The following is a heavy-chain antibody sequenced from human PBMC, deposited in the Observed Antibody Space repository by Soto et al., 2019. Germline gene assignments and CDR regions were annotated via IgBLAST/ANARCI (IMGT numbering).Heavy chain of an antibody. V-gene: IGHV4-61*08. Sequence: SETLSLTCSVSGDSVSSGAYYWSWIRQPPGKGLEWIGYVYYSGSTSYNPSLETRVTISVDTSKNQFSLKLTSVTPADTAIYYCARVKRSTSRLDPWGQGTLVTVS. CDR1: GDSVSSGAYY. J-gene: IGHJ5*02. CDR2: VYYSGST. CDR3: ARVKRSTSRLDP. D-gene: IGHD1-26*01.